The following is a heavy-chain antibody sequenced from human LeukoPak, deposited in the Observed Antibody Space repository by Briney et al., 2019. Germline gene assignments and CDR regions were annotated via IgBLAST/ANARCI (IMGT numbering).Heavy chain of an antibody. Sequence: SVKVSCTASVGTCSSYAINWVRQAPGPGLEWMGGIIPIFGSANYVQKFQGRVTITADESTSTAYMELSSLRSEDTAVYYCARFATYYYDSSGYFNAFDIWGQGTMVTVSS. V-gene: IGHV1-69*13. D-gene: IGHD3-22*01. CDR3: ARFATYYYDSSGYFNAFDI. J-gene: IGHJ3*02. CDR2: IIPIFGSA. CDR1: VGTCSSYA.